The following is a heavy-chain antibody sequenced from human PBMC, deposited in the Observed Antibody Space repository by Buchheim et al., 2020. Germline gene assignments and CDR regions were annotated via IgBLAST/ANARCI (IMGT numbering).Heavy chain of an antibody. D-gene: IGHD2-8*01. CDR3: AKGRGYCTNGVCFPFDY. CDR1: GFTFSSYA. Sequence: EVQLLESGGGLVQPGGSLRLSCAASGFTFSSYAMSWVRQAPGKGLEWVSAISGSGGSTYYADSVKGRFAISRDNSKNKLYLQMNSLRAEDTAVYYCAKGRGYCTNGVCFPFDYWGQGTL. V-gene: IGHV3-23*01. CDR2: ISGSGGST. J-gene: IGHJ4*02.